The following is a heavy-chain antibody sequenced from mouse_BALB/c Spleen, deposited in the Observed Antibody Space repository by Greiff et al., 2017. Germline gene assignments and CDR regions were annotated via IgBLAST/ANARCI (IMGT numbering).Heavy chain of an antibody. Sequence: VQLVESGPGLVQPSQSLSITCTVSGFSLTSYGVHWVRQSPGKGLEWLGVIWSGGSTDYNAAFISRLSISKDNSKSQVFFKMNSLQANDTAIYYCARSSYDYDSWFAYWGQGTLVTVSA. J-gene: IGHJ3*01. CDR3: ARSSYDYDSWFAY. CDR2: IWSGGST. CDR1: GFSLTSYG. V-gene: IGHV2-2*02. D-gene: IGHD2-4*01.